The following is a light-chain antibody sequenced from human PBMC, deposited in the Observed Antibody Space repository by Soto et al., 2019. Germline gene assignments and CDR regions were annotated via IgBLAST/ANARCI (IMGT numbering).Light chain of an antibody. CDR3: QQYNKWPPWT. CDR1: QSVSSSY. J-gene: IGKJ1*01. V-gene: IGKV3-15*01. Sequence: EIVLTQSPGTLSLSPGERATLSCRASQSVSSSYLAWYQQKPGLAPRLLISAASTRATGIPARFSGNGSETEFTLIIDNLQSEDYALYYCQQYNKWPPWTFGQGTRWIS. CDR2: AAS.